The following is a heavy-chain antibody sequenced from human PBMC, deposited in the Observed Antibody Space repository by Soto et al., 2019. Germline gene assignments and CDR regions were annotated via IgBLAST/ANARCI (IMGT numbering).Heavy chain of an antibody. CDR2: VIPNLAVT. CDR3: ARDKGYCSATSCPDFDY. D-gene: IGHD2-15*01. V-gene: IGHV1-69*08. CDR1: GGTLSSYT. J-gene: IGHJ4*02. Sequence: QVQLVQSGAEVKKPGSSVKVSCKASGGTLSSYTFSWVRQAPGQGLEWMGRVIPNLAVTNYAKKFQGRFTIVVDTSTSTAYMELNSLRYEDTAVYYCARDKGYCSATSCPDFDYWGQGTLVTVSS.